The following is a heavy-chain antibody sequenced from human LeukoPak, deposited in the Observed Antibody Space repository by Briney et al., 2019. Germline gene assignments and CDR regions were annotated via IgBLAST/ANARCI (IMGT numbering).Heavy chain of an antibody. J-gene: IGHJ4*02. Sequence: GESLNISCKAPGYSFTTSWTGWVRQMPGKGLGWMGVIYPGDSDTIYSPSFQGQVTISADKSISTAYLQWSRLKASDTAMYYCARASDYVFDYWGQRTLVTVSS. CDR1: GYSFTTSW. D-gene: IGHD4-17*01. CDR2: IYPGDSDT. V-gene: IGHV5-51*01. CDR3: ARASDYVFDY.